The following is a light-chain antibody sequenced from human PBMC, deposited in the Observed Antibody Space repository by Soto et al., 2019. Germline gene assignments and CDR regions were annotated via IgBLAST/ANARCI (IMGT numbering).Light chain of an antibody. J-gene: IGLJ1*01. CDR3: TSYTFSNTHV. CDR1: NSDIGGYNY. CDR2: DVS. V-gene: IGLV2-14*03. Sequence: QSALTQPASVSGSPGQSITISCTGSNSDIGGYNYVSWLQHHPGKVPKLIIYDVSRRPSGVSDRFSASKSGNTASLTISGLQAEDEADYYCTSYTFSNTHVFGGGTKLTVL.